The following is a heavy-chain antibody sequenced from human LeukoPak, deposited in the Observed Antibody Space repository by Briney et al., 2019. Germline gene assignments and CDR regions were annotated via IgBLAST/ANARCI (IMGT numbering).Heavy chain of an antibody. V-gene: IGHV3-74*01. CDR1: GFTFSTSW. J-gene: IGHJ4*02. CDR2: FKSDGSST. D-gene: IGHD6-6*01. Sequence: GGSLRLSCAASGFTFSTSWMPWVRQAPGKGLVWVSRFKSDGSSTSYAHSVKGRFTISRDSAKNTLFLQMDSLRAEDTAVYYCARAAYGTSSFGYWGQGTLVTAS. CDR3: ARAAYGTSSFGY.